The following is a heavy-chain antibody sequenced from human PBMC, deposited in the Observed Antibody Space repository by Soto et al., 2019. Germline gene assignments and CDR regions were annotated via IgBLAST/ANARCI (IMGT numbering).Heavy chain of an antibody. CDR1: GGSISSSSYY. D-gene: IGHD5-18*01. Sequence: QLQLQESGPGLVKPSETLSLTCTVSGGSISSSSYYWGWIRQPPGKGLEWIGSIYYSGSTYYNPSLKSRVTISVDTSKNQFSLKLSSVTAADTAVYYCARQRGYSYGYYFDYWGQGTLVTVSS. CDR3: ARQRGYSYGYYFDY. J-gene: IGHJ4*02. V-gene: IGHV4-39*01. CDR2: IYYSGST.